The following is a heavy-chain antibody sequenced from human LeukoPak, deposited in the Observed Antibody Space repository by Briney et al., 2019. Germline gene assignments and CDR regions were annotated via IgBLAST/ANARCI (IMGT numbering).Heavy chain of an antibody. J-gene: IGHJ6*02. CDR3: ARGSSGWLAYYYYGMDV. CDR2: INPSGGST. V-gene: IGHV1-46*01. Sequence: ASVKVSCKASGYTFTSYYMHWVRQAPGQGLEWMGIINPSGGSTSYAQKFQGRVTMTRDMSTSTVYMELSSLRSEDTAVYYCARGSSGWLAYYYYGMDVWGQGTTVTVSS. CDR1: GYTFTSYY. D-gene: IGHD6-19*01.